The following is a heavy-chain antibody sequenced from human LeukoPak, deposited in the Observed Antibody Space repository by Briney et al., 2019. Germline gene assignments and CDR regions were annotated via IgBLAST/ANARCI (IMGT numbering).Heavy chain of an antibody. J-gene: IGHJ4*02. CDR1: GYTFTSYD. CDR3: ARATVAGNDY. Sequence: ASVKVSCKASGYTFTSYDINWVRQATGQGLEWMGWINPNSGGTNYAQKFQGRVTMTRDTSISTAYMELSRLRSDDTAVYYCARATVAGNDYWGQGTLVTVSS. D-gene: IGHD6-19*01. V-gene: IGHV1-2*02. CDR2: INPNSGGT.